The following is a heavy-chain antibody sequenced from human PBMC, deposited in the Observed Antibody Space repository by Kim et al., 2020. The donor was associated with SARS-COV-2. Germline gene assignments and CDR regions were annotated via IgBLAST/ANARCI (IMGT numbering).Heavy chain of an antibody. CDR2: IIPIFGTA. Sequence: SVKVSCKASGGTFSSYAISWVRQAPGQGLEWMGGIIPIFGTANYAQKFQGRVTITADESTSTAYMELSSLRSEDTAVYYCARDRDYYGSGSYSKYFDYWGQGTLVTVSS. D-gene: IGHD3-10*01. CDR1: GGTFSSYA. CDR3: ARDRDYYGSGSYSKYFDY. J-gene: IGHJ4*02. V-gene: IGHV1-69*13.